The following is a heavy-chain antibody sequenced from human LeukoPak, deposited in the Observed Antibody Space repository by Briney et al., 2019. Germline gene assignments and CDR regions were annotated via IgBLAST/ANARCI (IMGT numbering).Heavy chain of an antibody. J-gene: IGHJ5*02. CDR3: ARGRYCSGGSCYSGLDWFDP. CDR1: GGSISSGGYS. CDR2: IYHSGST. D-gene: IGHD2-15*01. V-gene: IGHV4-30-2*01. Sequence: SQTLSLTCAVSGGSISSGGYSWSWIRQPPGKGLEWIGYIYHSGSTYYNPSLKSRVTISVDRSKSQFSLKLSSVTAADTAVYYCARGRYCSGGSCYSGLDWFDPWGQGTLVTVSS.